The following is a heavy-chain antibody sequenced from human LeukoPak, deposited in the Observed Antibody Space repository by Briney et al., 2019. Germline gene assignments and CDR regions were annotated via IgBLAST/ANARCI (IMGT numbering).Heavy chain of an antibody. V-gene: IGHV3-15*01. Sequence: GGSLRLSCAASGFTFSNAWMSWVRQAPGKGLEWVGRIKSKTHGETTDYAAPVKGRCTISRDDSKNTLSLQMNSLKTEDTAVYYCTTEHGSGSYYEGYYFDYWGQGTLVTVSS. CDR1: GFTFSNAW. CDR2: IKSKTHGETT. J-gene: IGHJ4*02. D-gene: IGHD3-10*01. CDR3: TTEHGSGSYYEGYYFDY.